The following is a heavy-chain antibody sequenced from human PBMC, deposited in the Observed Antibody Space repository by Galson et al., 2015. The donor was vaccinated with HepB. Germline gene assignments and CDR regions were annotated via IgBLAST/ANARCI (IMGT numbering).Heavy chain of an antibody. CDR2: ISAYNGNT. V-gene: IGHV1-18*04. CDR3: ARVNVDTAMVPMSRPEDAFDI. J-gene: IGHJ3*02. D-gene: IGHD5-18*01. Sequence: SVKVSCKASGYTFTSYSISWVRQAPGQGLEWMGWISAYNGNTNYAQKLQGRVTMTTDTSTSTAYMELRSLRSDDTAVYYCARVNVDTAMVPMSRPEDAFDIWGQGTMVTVSS. CDR1: GYTFTSYS.